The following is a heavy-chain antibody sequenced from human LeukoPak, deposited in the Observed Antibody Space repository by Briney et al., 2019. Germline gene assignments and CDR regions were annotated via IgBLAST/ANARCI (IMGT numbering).Heavy chain of an antibody. CDR1: GFTFSSYS. CDR2: ISSSSSYT. D-gene: IGHD2-2*01. J-gene: IGHJ4*02. V-gene: IGHV3-21*04. CDR3: ASGTTDIVVVPATLRNYYFDY. Sequence: PVGSLRLSCAASGFTFSSYSMNWVRQAPGKGLEWVSSISSSSSYTYYADSVKGRFTISRDNAKNSLYLQMNSLRAEDTAVYYCASGTTDIVVVPATLRNYYFDYWGQGTLVTVPS.